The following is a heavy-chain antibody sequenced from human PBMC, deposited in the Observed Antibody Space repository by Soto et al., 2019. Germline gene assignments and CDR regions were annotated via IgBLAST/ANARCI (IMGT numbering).Heavy chain of an antibody. CDR1: GYSFTSYW. V-gene: IGHV5-51*01. CDR2: IYPGDSDT. Sequence: PGESLKISCKGSGYSFTSYWIGWVRQMPGKGLEWMGIIYPGDSDTRYSPSFQGQVTISADKSISTAYLQWSSLKASDTAMYYCARPTAPVARGGLYYYGSGSYSWFDPWGQGTLVTVSS. J-gene: IGHJ5*02. D-gene: IGHD3-10*01. CDR3: ARPTAPVARGGLYYYGSGSYSWFDP.